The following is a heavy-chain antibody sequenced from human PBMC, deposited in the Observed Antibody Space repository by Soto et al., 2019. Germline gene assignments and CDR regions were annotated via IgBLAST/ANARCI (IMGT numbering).Heavy chain of an antibody. CDR3: AKGRSATGFHH. V-gene: IGHV3-23*01. CDR1: GFTFSSYA. Sequence: GGSLRLSCDGSGFTFSSYAMSWVRQAPGKGLEWLSAITESGGTTYHANSVKGRFTISRDNSKNTLYLQMNSLRAEDTALYFYAKGRSATGFHHWGQGTLVTVSS. CDR2: ITESGGTT. J-gene: IGHJ1*01.